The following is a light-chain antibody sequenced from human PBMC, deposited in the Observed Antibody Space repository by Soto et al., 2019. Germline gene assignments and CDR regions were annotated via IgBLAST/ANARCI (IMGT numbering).Light chain of an antibody. CDR3: QQRSNWPSMYT. J-gene: IGKJ2*01. CDR2: DAS. CDR1: QSVDRTF. Sequence: EIVLTQSPGTLSLSPGERATLSCRASQSVDRTFLAWYQQKPGQAPRLLIYDASNRATGIPARFSGSGSGTDFTLTISSLEPEDFAVYFCQQRSNWPSMYTFGQGTKVEIK. V-gene: IGKV3-11*01.